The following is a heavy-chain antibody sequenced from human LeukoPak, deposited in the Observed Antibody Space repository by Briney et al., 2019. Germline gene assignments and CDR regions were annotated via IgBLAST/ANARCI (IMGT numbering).Heavy chain of an antibody. J-gene: IGHJ4*02. D-gene: IGHD1-26*01. V-gene: IGHV3-74*01. CDR3: ASELVVGY. CDR1: GFPLTRYG. CDR2: IKSDGSTT. Sequence: PGGSRRPSCAPPGFPLTRYGRYWFRKAPGKGLVYVSRIKSDGSTTNYAGSVKGRFTISRDNAKNTLYLQMNSLRDEDTAVYYCASELVVGYWGLGTLVTVSS.